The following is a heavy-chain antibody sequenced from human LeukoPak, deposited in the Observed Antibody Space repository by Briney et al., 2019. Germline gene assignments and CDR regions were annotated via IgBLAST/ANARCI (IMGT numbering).Heavy chain of an antibody. CDR2: ILPIYGTA. CDR3: ARMPRRGVVAALPFDY. CDR1: GGTFSSYA. V-gene: IGHV1-69*01. D-gene: IGHD2-15*01. Sequence: SVKVSFKASGGTFSSYAISWVRQAPGQGLEWMGGILPIYGTANYAQKFQGRVTITADESTNTAYMELSSLRSEDTAVYYCARMPRRGVVAALPFDYWGQGTLVTVSS. J-gene: IGHJ4*02.